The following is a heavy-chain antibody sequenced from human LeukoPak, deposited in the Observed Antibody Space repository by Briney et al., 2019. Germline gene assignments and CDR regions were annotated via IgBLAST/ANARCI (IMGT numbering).Heavy chain of an antibody. J-gene: IGHJ4*02. V-gene: IGHV4-38-2*02. D-gene: IGHD5-18*01. CDR3: ARDRSYSYGYWDY. CDR1: GYSISSGYY. Sequence: PSETLSLTCTVSGYSISSGYYWGWIRESPGRGLEWIGSIYNSGSTYYNPSLKSRVTISIDTSKNQFSLKLSSVTAADTAVYYCARDRSYSYGYWDYWGQGTLVTVSS. CDR2: IYNSGST.